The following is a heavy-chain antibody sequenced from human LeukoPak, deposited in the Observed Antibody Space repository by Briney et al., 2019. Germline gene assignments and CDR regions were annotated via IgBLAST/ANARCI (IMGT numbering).Heavy chain of an antibody. CDR2: ISAYNGNT. CDR3: ARDRYCSSTSCHESYYYYYGMDV. J-gene: IGHJ6*02. D-gene: IGHD2-2*01. V-gene: IGHV1-18*01. Sequence: ASVKVSCKASGYTFTSYGISWVRQAPGQGLEWMGWISAYNGNTNYAQKLQGRATMTTDTSTSTAYMELRSLRSDDTAVYYCARDRYCSSTSCHESYYYYYGMDVWGQGTTVTVSS. CDR1: GYTFTSYG.